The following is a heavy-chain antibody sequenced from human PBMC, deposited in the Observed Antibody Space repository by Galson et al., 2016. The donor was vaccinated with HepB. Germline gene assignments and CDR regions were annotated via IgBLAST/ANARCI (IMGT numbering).Heavy chain of an antibody. V-gene: IGHV5-10-1*01. D-gene: IGHD1-1*01. CDR3: ARETAVDFYYGMDV. CDR1: GYSFTSYW. Sequence: QSGAEVKKPGESLRISCKGSGYSFTSYWISWVRQMPGKGLEWMGRIDPSDSYTNYSPSFQGHVTISADKSISTAYVQWSSLKASDPAMYYVARETAVDFYYGMDVWGQGTTVTVSS. CDR2: IDPSDSYT. J-gene: IGHJ6*02.